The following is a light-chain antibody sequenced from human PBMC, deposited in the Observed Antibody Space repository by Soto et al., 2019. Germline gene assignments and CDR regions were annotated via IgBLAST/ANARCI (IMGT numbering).Light chain of an antibody. V-gene: IGKV3-20*01. Sequence: CPGERASLDCRASQRVSSSSIAEYQQIRGQALRLLIHGTSSRATGIPDRFSGSGSGTEFTLTISRREPEDFAVYDCQQYGGSPRTVGQGTKV. CDR3: QQYGGSPRT. CDR1: QRVSSSS. J-gene: IGKJ1*01. CDR2: GTS.